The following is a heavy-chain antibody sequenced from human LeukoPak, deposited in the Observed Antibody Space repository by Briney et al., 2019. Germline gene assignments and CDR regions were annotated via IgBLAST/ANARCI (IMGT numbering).Heavy chain of an antibody. CDR2: ISSSSSTI. V-gene: IGHV3-48*04. J-gene: IGHJ4*02. Sequence: GGSLRLSCAASGFTFSSYSMNWVRQAPGKGLEWVSYISSSSSTIYYADSVKGRFTTSRDNAKNSLYLQMNSLRAEDTAVYYCARETLPDTYYYDSSGYPDYWSQGTLVTVSS. CDR3: ARETLPDTYYYDSSGYPDY. CDR1: GFTFSSYS. D-gene: IGHD3-22*01.